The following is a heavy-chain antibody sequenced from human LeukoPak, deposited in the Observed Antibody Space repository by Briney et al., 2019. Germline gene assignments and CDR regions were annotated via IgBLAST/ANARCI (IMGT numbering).Heavy chain of an antibody. Sequence: SETLSLTCAVYGGSFSGYYWSWIRQPPGRGLEWIGSIYHNGNIHYSPSLKSRVTLSVDTSKNQFSLRLSSLTAADTAVYYCARQSAVLAATPRRVFDSWGQGILVTVSS. CDR2: IYHNGNI. J-gene: IGHJ4*02. CDR3: ARQSAVLAATPRRVFDS. CDR1: GGSFSGYY. V-gene: IGHV4-34*01. D-gene: IGHD2-15*01.